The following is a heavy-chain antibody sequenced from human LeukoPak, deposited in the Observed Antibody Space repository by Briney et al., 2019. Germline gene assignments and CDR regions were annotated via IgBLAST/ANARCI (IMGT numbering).Heavy chain of an antibody. CDR3: AKDRRDYYDSSVYYSLAVDY. V-gene: IGHV3-23*01. Sequence: PGRSLRLSCAASGFTFSSYAMSWVPQAPGKGLEWVSAISGSGGSTYYADSEKGRFTISRYNSKNTLYLQMNSLRAEDTAVYYCAKDRRDYYDSSVYYSLAVDYWGQGTLVTVSS. D-gene: IGHD3-22*01. CDR2: ISGSGGST. CDR1: GFTFSSYA. J-gene: IGHJ4*02.